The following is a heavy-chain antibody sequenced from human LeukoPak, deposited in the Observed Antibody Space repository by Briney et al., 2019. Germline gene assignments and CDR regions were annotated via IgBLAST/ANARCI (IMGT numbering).Heavy chain of an antibody. CDR2: IGEDGSEK. J-gene: IGHJ4*02. Sequence: GGSLRLSCTASGFTFSSYWMTWVRQAPGKGLEWVANIGEDGSEKYYVDSVKGRFTISRDNARNSLYLQMNSLRAEDTAIYYCARVDAALDYWGQGTLVTVFS. V-gene: IGHV3-7*01. CDR1: GFTFSSYW. CDR3: ARVDAALDY. D-gene: IGHD6-6*01.